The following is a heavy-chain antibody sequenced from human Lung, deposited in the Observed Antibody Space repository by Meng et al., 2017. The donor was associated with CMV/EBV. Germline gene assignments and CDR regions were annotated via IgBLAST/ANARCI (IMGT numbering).Heavy chain of an antibody. CDR3: ARCQLAEDYYGTDV. D-gene: IGHD2-2*01. CDR1: GFTFSSYS. J-gene: IGHJ6*02. Sequence: GGSXRLXXAASGFTFSSYSMNWVRQAPGKGLEWVSSISSSSSYIYYADSVKGRFTISRDNAKNSLYLQMNSLRAEDTAVYYCARCQLAEDYYGTDVWGQGXTVTVSS. CDR2: ISSSSSYI. V-gene: IGHV3-21*01.